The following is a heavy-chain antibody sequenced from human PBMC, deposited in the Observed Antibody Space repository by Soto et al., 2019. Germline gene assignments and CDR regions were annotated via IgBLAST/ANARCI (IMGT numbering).Heavy chain of an antibody. CDR1: GLSLNTSGVG. CDR3: ARRNGSGDDCFHFVY. V-gene: IGHV2-5*02. D-gene: IGHD2-21*01. J-gene: IGHJ4*02. CDR2: ISREDEK. Sequence: QITLKESGPTLVTPTQTLTVTCTLSGLSLNTSGVGVAWIRQPPGKALEWLAVISREDEKPYNTFLRNRLTITRDISKNRVALTVTSVDPVDTGTYFCARRNGSGDDCFHFVYWCQGTLVSVPS.